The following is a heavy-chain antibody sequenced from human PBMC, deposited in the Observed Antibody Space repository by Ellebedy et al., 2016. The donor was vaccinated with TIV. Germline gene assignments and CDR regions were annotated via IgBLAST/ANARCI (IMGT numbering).Heavy chain of an antibody. CDR2: MSYSVYYSGSS. V-gene: IGHV4-39*07. Sequence: GSLRLSCSVSRGSISSSSHYWGWIRQPPGKGLEWIGTMSYSVYYSGSSYQNPSLKSRVTIVVDTTKNQVSLDQSSVTAADTAVYYCARVGLHRGEAAATPLFDSWGPGILVTVSS. CDR3: ARVGLHRGEAAATPLFDS. J-gene: IGHJ4*02. D-gene: IGHD6-25*01. CDR1: RGSISSSSHY.